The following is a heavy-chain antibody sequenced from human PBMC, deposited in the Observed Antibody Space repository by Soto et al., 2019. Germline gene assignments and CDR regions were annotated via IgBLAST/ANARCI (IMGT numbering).Heavy chain of an antibody. CDR1: GGTFSSYA. CDR2: IIPIFGTA. CDR3: ARDPIIEAAGPGGWFDP. D-gene: IGHD6-13*01. J-gene: IGHJ5*02. Sequence: SVKVSCKASGGTFSSYAISWVRQAPGQGLEWMGGIIPIFGTANYAQKFQGRVTITADESTSTAYMELSSLRSEDTAVYYCARDPIIEAAGPGGWFDPWGQGTLVTVSS. V-gene: IGHV1-69*13.